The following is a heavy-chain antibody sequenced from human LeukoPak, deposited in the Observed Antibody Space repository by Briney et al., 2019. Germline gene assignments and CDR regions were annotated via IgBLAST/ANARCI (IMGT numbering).Heavy chain of an antibody. J-gene: IGHJ5*02. Sequence: SETLSLTCTVSGGSIRSYYWSWIRQPPGKGLEWIGYIYYSGSTNYNPSLKSRVTISVDTSKNQFSLRLSSVTAADAAVYYCARDRRPGGWFDPWGQGTLVTVSS. CDR3: ARDRRPGGWFDP. CDR1: GGSIRSYY. V-gene: IGHV4-59*01. CDR2: IYYSGST. D-gene: IGHD1-26*01.